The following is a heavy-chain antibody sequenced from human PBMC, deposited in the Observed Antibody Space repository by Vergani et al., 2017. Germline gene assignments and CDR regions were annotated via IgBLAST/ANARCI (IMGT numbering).Heavy chain of an antibody. J-gene: IGHJ5*02. V-gene: IGHV1-18*01. CDR2: ISAYNGNT. CDR1: GYTFTSYG. CDR3: ARVPAAIERLPSSGWFDA. D-gene: IGHD2-2*02. Sequence: QVQLVQSGAEVKKPGASVKVSCKASGYTFTSYGISWVRQAPGQGLEWMGWISAYNGNTNYAQKLQGRVTMTTDTSTSTAYMELRSLRSDDTAVYYCARVPAAIERLPSSGWFDAWGQGTLVTVSS.